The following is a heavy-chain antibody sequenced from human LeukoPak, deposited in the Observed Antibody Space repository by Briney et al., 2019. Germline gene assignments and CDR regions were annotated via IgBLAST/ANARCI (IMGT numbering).Heavy chain of an antibody. D-gene: IGHD7-27*01. V-gene: IGHV4-59*01. J-gene: IGHJ4*02. CDR1: GGSLNN. CDR2: ITHSRGT. Sequence: SETLSLTCTVSGGSLNNWSWIRPPPGKGLEWIGFITHSRGTDFDSSLGGRVNISVDTSKNQVSLRLTYMHAADTAVYFCARGRISNWGFEGTLFDAWGQGVMVTVSS. CDR3: ARGRISNWGFEGTLFDA.